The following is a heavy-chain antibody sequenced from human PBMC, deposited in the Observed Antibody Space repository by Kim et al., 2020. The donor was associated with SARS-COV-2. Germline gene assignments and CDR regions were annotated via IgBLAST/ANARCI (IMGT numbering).Heavy chain of an antibody. CDR3: TRSTSQLELRDY. CDR2: IRGKTNNYAT. Sequence: GGSLRLSCAASGFTFSGSSMHWVRQASGKGLEWVGRIRGKTNNYATAYAASVQGRFIISRDDSKNTAYLQMNSLKTDDTAIYYCTRSTSQLELRDYWS. V-gene: IGHV3-73*01. CDR1: GFTFSGSS. D-gene: IGHD1-1*01. J-gene: IGHJ4*01.